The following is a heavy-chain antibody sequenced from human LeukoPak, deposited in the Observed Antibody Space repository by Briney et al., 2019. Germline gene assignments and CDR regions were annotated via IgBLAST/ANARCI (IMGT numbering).Heavy chain of an antibody. D-gene: IGHD6-13*01. V-gene: IGHV1-2*02. J-gene: IGHJ3*02. Sequence: ASMKVSCKASEYIFTTYYMHWVRQAPGQGLEWMGWMHPNSGATNYAQKIEGRVTMTRDTSISTAYMELSSLTSDDTAVYYCATSTKYSISWGAFDISGQGTMVTASS. CDR2: MHPNSGAT. CDR1: EYIFTTYY. CDR3: ATSTKYSISWGAFDI.